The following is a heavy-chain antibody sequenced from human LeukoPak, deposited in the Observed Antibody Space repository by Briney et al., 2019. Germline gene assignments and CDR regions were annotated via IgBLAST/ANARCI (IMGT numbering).Heavy chain of an antibody. V-gene: IGHV4-59*11. CDR2: IYYSGST. CDR3: ARWGYCSGGSCYLRDDAFDI. CDR1: GGSISSHY. D-gene: IGHD2-15*01. J-gene: IGHJ3*02. Sequence: SETLSLTCTVSGGSISSHYWSWIRQPPGKGLEWIGYIYYSGSTNYNPSLESRVTISVDTSKNQFSLKLSSVTAADTAVYYCARWGYCSGGSCYLRDDAFDIWGQGTMVTVSS.